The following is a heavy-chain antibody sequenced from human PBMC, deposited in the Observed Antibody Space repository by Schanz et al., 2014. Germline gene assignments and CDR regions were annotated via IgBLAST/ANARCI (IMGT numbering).Heavy chain of an antibody. J-gene: IGHJ6*02. CDR2: IHHSGSI. CDR1: GGPFSGYF. CDR3: ARHLVNAYGMDV. V-gene: IGHV4-34*01. Sequence: QVQLQQWGAGLLKPSETLSLTCAVYGGPFSGYFWSWIRQSPGKGLQWIGEIHHSGSIIYNPSLRSLSTISMTTSRNQFFLKVTYVTAADTAVYYCARHLVNAYGMDVWGQGTAVTVSS. D-gene: IGHD3-3*02.